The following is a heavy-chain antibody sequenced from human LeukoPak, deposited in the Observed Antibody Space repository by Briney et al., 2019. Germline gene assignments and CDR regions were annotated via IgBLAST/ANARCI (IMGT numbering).Heavy chain of an antibody. CDR2: INHSGST. CDR3: ARDLVTVTKGFDI. D-gene: IGHD4-17*01. J-gene: IGHJ3*02. V-gene: IGHV4-34*01. CDR1: GGSFSGYY. Sequence: SETLSLTCAVYGGSFSGYYWSWIRQPPGKGLEWIGEINHSGSTNYNPSLKSRVTISVDTSKNQFSLKLSSVTAADTAVYYCARDLVTVTKGFDIWGLGTMVSVSS.